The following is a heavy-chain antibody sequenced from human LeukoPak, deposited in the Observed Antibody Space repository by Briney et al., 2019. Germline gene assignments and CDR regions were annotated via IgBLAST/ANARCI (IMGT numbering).Heavy chain of an antibody. CDR2: IYYSGST. CDR1: GGSISSSTFY. Sequence: PSETLSLTCTVSGGSISSSTFYWGWIRQPPGKGLEWIGSIYYSGSTYYNPSLKSRVTISVDTSKNQFSLKLSSVTAADTAVYYCAGDSSGYAPWGQGTLVTVSS. J-gene: IGHJ5*02. V-gene: IGHV4-39*07. D-gene: IGHD3-22*01. CDR3: AGDSSGYAP.